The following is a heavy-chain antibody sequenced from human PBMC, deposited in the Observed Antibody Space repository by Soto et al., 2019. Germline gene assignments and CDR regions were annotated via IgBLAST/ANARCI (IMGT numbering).Heavy chain of an antibody. CDR3: AKVPVDTAMAYNWFDP. D-gene: IGHD5-18*01. CDR1: GFTFSSYA. V-gene: IGHV3-23*01. Sequence: SGGSLRLSCAASGFTFSSYAMSWVRQAPGKGLEWVSAISGSGGSTYYADSVKGRFTISRDNSKNTLYLQMNSLRAEDTAVYYCAKVPVDTAMAYNWFDPWGQGTLVTVSS. CDR2: ISGSGGST. J-gene: IGHJ5*02.